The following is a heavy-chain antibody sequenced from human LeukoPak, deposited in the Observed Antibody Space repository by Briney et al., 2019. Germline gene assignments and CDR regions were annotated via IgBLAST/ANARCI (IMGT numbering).Heavy chain of an antibody. J-gene: IGHJ4*02. D-gene: IGHD2-2*01. CDR3: AKRNQLLLSSFDY. V-gene: IGHV3-23*01. CDR2: ISGSGGST. CDR1: GFTFSSYA. Sequence: PGGSLRLSCAASGFTFSSYALSWVRQAPGKGLEWVSAISGSGGSTYYADSVKGRFTISRDNSKSTLYLQMNSLRAEDTAVYYCAKRNQLLLSSFDYWGQGTLVTVSS.